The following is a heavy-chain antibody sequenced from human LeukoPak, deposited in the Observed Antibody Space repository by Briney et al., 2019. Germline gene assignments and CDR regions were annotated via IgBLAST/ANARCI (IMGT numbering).Heavy chain of an antibody. D-gene: IGHD1-1*01. Sequence: KPSETLSLTCTVSGGSVSSSSYHWGWIRQTPGKGLEWIASVYYRGRTNYNPSFDSRVTISVDTSKNQFSLEVTSVTAADTAVYYCARLRYPNGTGNFDYWGQGTLVTVSS. J-gene: IGHJ4*02. CDR2: VYYRGRT. CDR3: ARLRYPNGTGNFDY. CDR1: GGSVSSSSYH. V-gene: IGHV4-39*01.